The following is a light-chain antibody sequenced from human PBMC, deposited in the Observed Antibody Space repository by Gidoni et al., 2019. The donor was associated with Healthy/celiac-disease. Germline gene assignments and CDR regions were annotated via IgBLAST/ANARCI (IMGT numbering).Light chain of an antibody. CDR1: QDISNY. Sequence: DIQMTQSPSSLSASVGDRVTITCQASQDISNYLNWYQQKPGKAPKLLIYDASRFSGSGSGTDFTFTISSLQPEDIATYYCQQYDNLLFTFGPXTKVDIK. CDR2: D. V-gene: IGKV1-33*01. J-gene: IGKJ3*01. CDR3: QQYDNLLFT.